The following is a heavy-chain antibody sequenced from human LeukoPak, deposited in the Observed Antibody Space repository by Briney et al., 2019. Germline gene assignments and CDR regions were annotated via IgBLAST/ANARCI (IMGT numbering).Heavy chain of an antibody. CDR3: ARAPYSIRYGMDV. V-gene: IGHV3-7*01. D-gene: IGHD2-15*01. Sequence: GGSLRLSCAASGFTFSSYWLTWVRQAPGKGLEWVANIKQDGSEKYSVDSVKGRFTISGDNAKNSLYLQMNSLRAEDTAVYYCARAPYSIRYGMDVWGQGTTVTVSS. CDR2: IKQDGSEK. CDR1: GFTFSSYW. J-gene: IGHJ6*02.